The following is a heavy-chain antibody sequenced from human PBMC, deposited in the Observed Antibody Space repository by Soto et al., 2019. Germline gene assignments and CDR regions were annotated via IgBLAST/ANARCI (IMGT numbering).Heavy chain of an antibody. CDR1: GYTFSRYG. CDR3: AKNGQPPYYYYGMDV. D-gene: IGHD2-8*01. CDR2: ISGYNGDT. J-gene: IGHJ6*02. Sequence: QGQLVQSGPEAKKPGASVKVSCKASGYTFSRYGISWVRQAPGQWLEGMGWISGYNGDTKYAQKVQGRVPMTIDTSTYTAYMELRSLTSDDTAIYYCAKNGQPPYYYYGMDVWGQGTTVTVSS. V-gene: IGHV1-18*01.